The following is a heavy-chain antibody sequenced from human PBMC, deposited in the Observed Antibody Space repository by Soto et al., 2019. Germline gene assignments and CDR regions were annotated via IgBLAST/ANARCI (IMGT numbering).Heavy chain of an antibody. CDR2: ISSSSSYI. J-gene: IGHJ4*02. CDR1: GFTFSSYS. V-gene: IGHV3-21*01. CDR3: ARTPYYDFWSGYYEQVCDY. Sequence: GSLRLSCAASGFTFSSYSMNWVRQAPGKGLEWVSSISSSSSYIYYADSVKGRFTISRDNAKNSLYLQMNSLRAEDTAVYYCARTPYYDFWSGYYEQVCDYWGQGTLVTVSS. D-gene: IGHD3-3*01.